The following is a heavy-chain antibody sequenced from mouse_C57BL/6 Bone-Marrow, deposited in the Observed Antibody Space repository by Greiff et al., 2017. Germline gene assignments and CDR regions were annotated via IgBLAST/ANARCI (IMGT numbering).Heavy chain of an antibody. D-gene: IGHD4-1*01. CDR3: TTTWDDY. Sequence: VQLQQSGAELVRPGASVKLSCTASGFNIKDDYMHWVKQRPEQGLEWIGWIDPENGDTEYASKFQGKATITADTSSNTAYLQLSSLTSEDTAVYYCTTTWDDYWGRGTTLTVSS. CDR2: IDPENGDT. J-gene: IGHJ2*01. CDR1: GFNIKDDY. V-gene: IGHV14-4*01.